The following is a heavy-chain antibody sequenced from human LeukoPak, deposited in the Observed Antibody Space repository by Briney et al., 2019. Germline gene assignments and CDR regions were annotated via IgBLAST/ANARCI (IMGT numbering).Heavy chain of an antibody. V-gene: IGHV3-74*01. D-gene: IGHD3-16*01. Sequence: GGSLRLSCAASKFSFSSYWMHWVRQAPGKGLVWVSRINSDGSRTNYADSVKGRFTISRDNAKNTLYLQMSSLRAEDTAVYYCARDKFGGTDYWGQGTLVTVSS. J-gene: IGHJ4*02. CDR2: INSDGSRT. CDR1: KFSFSSYW. CDR3: ARDKFGGTDY.